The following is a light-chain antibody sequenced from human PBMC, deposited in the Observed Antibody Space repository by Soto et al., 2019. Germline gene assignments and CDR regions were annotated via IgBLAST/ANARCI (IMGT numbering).Light chain of an antibody. Sequence: EIVITQSPATLSVSTGERATLSCRASQSVSSNLAWYQQKPGQAPRLLIYGASTRATGIPARFSGSGSGTEFTLTISSLQSEDFAVYYCQQYNNGPRWTLGQGTKVDIK. CDR3: QQYNNGPRWT. V-gene: IGKV3-15*01. J-gene: IGKJ1*01. CDR2: GAS. CDR1: QSVSSN.